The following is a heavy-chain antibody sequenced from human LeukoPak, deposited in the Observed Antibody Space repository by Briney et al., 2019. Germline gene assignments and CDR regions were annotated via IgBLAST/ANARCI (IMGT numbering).Heavy chain of an antibody. Sequence: SETLSLTCTVSGGSISSGGYYWSWIRQHPGKGLEWIGYIYYSGSTYYNPSLKSRVTISVDTSKNQFSLKLSSVTAADTAVYYCARERSGDYFDYWGQGTLVTVSS. J-gene: IGHJ4*02. CDR3: ARERSGDYFDY. D-gene: IGHD3-10*01. V-gene: IGHV4-31*03. CDR2: IYYSGST. CDR1: GGSISSGGYY.